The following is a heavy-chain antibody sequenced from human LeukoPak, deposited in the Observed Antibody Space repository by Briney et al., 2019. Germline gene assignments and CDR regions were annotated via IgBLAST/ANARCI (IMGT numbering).Heavy chain of an antibody. CDR1: GFTVSSNY. V-gene: IGHV3-66*01. Sequence: GGSLRLSCAASGFTVSSNYMSWVRQAPGKGLEWVSVIYSDGTTRHADSLRARFIISRDVSKNTVFLQMNSLRVEDTAVYYCARDLGAGAYCDRSSCPQGTYWGQGTLVTVSS. J-gene: IGHJ4*02. CDR2: IYSDGTT. D-gene: IGHD2-2*01. CDR3: ARDLGAGAYCDRSSCPQGTY.